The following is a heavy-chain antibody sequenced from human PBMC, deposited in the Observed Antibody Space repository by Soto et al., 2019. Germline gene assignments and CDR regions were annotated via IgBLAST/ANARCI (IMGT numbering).Heavy chain of an antibody. J-gene: IGHJ6*03. D-gene: IGHD3-3*01. CDR3: ARGVPNYDFWSGYYYDYYYYYMGV. V-gene: IGHV4-39*07. Sequence: SETLSLTCTVSGGSISSSSYYWGWIRQPPGKGLEWIGSIYYSGSTYYNPSLKSRVTISVDTSKNQFSLKLSSVTAADTAVYYCARGVPNYDFWSGYYYDYYYYYMGVWGKGTTVTVSS. CDR1: GGSISSSSYY. CDR2: IYYSGST.